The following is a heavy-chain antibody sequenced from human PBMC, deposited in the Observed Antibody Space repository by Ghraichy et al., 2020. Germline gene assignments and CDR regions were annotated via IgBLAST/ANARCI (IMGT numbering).Heavy chain of an antibody. J-gene: IGHJ4*02. Sequence: SCAASGFTFSTYSMNWVRQAPGKGLEWVSSISSSSSYIYYADSVKGRFTISRDNAKNSLYLQMNSLRAEDTAVYYCARDRSRDYYDSSDYYGYYFDYWGQGTLVTVSS. CDR2: ISSSSSYI. CDR3: ARDRSRDYYDSSDYYGYYFDY. V-gene: IGHV3-21*01. D-gene: IGHD3-22*01. CDR1: GFTFSTYS.